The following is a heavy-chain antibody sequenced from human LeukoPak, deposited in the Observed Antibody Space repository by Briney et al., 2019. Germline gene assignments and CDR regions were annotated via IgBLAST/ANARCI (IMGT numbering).Heavy chain of an antibody. CDR3: ARVLVSGEHIDY. CDR1: GYTFTGYY. V-gene: IGHV1-2*02. J-gene: IGHJ4*02. D-gene: IGHD5-12*01. Sequence: ASVKVSCKASGYTFTGYYMHWVRQAPGQGLEWMGWINPNSGGTSYAQKFQGRVTMTRDASISTAYMELSRLRSDDTAVYYCARVLVSGEHIDYWGQGTLVTVSS. CDR2: INPNSGGT.